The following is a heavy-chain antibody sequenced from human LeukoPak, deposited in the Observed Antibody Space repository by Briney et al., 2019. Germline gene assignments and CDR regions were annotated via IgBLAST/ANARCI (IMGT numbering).Heavy chain of an antibody. CDR1: GFTFSSYS. V-gene: IGHV3-21*01. CDR2: ISSSSSYI. Sequence: GSLRLSCAASGFTFSSYSMNWVRQAPGKGLEWVSSISSSSSYIYYADSVKGRFTISRDNAKNSLYLQMNSLRAEDTAVYYCARDLYGDYPWDYWGQGTLVTVSS. D-gene: IGHD4-17*01. J-gene: IGHJ4*02. CDR3: ARDLYGDYPWDY.